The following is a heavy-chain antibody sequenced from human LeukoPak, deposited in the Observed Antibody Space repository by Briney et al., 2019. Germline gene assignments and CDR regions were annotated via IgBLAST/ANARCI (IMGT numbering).Heavy chain of an antibody. CDR2: IYYSGST. CDR3: AASKWELKGEIQH. D-gene: IGHD1-26*01. Sequence: SETLSLTCTVSGGSVSSGSYYWSWIRQPPGKGLEWIGYIYYSGSTNYNPSLKSRVTISVDTSKNQFSLKLSSVTAADTAVYYCAASKWELKGEIQHWGQGTLVTVSS. J-gene: IGHJ1*01. V-gene: IGHV4-61*01. CDR1: GGSVSSGSYY.